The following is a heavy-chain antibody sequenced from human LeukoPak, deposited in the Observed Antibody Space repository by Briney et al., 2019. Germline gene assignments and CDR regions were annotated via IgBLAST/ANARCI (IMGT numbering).Heavy chain of an antibody. Sequence: GGSLRLSCAASGFTFSSYAIHWVRQGPGKGLEWVAVISFDGNNKYYADSVKGRFTISRDNSKNTLFLQMNSLRAEDTAVYYCAKRVGPNNYYFDYWGQGTLVTVSS. CDR2: ISFDGNNK. CDR1: GFTFSSYA. V-gene: IGHV3-30-3*02. D-gene: IGHD2-2*01. J-gene: IGHJ4*02. CDR3: AKRVGPNNYYFDY.